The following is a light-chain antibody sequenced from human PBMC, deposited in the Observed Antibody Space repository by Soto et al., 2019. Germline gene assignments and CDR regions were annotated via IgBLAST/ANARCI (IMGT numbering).Light chain of an antibody. V-gene: IGKV1-8*01. CDR3: QQYYNYPWT. CDR2: DAS. J-gene: IGKJ1*01. Sequence: AIRMTQSPSSFSASTGDRVTITCRASQDVSSYLAWYQQKPGKAPKLLIYDASTLQSGVSSRFSGSGSGTDFTLTISCLQSEDFASYYCQQYYNYPWTFGQGTKVEIK. CDR1: QDVSSY.